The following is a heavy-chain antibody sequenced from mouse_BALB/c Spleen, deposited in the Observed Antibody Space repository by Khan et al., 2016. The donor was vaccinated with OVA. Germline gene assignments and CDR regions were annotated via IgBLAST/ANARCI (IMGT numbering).Heavy chain of an antibody. V-gene: IGHV5-6*01. CDR2: ISSGGDYT. J-gene: IGHJ3*01. D-gene: IGHD4-1*01. CDR1: GFPFSSYS. CDR3: ADHLTGSFAY. Sequence: EVQLVESGGDLVKPGGSLTLSCAASGFPFSSYSMSWVRQTPDKRLEWVASISSGGDYTYYHDSVKGRFPISRDNAKNNLYLQMSDLKSEDTAMYYCADHLTGSFAYWGQGTLVTVSA.